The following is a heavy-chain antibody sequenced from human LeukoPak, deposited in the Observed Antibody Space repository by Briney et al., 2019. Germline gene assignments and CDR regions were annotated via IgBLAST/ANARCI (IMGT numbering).Heavy chain of an antibody. Sequence: PGGSLRLSCAASGFTFSSYGMSWVRQAPGRGLEWGSSISGSGDRTHHADPVKGRFTISRDNYKNTLYLQMNSLRAEDTAVYYCAKDGSIVYSYTYLDYWGQGTLVTVSS. CDR3: AKDGSIVYSYTYLDY. D-gene: IGHD3-16*01. V-gene: IGHV3-23*01. J-gene: IGHJ4*02. CDR1: GFTFSSYG. CDR2: ISGSGDRT.